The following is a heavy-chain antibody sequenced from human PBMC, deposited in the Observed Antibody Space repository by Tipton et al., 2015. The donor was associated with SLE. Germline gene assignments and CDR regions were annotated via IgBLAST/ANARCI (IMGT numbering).Heavy chain of an antibody. CDR1: GFTFSSYE. Sequence: LRLSCAASGFTFSSYEMNWVRQAPGKGLEWIGEINHSGSTNYNPSLKSRVTISVDTSKNQFSLKLSSVTAADTAVYYCARVYSSSPDYWGQGTLVTVSS. D-gene: IGHD6-6*01. V-gene: IGHV4-34*01. J-gene: IGHJ4*02. CDR2: INHSGST. CDR3: ARVYSSSPDY.